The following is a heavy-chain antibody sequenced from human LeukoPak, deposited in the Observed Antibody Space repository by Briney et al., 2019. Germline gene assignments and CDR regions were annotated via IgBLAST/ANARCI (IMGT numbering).Heavy chain of an antibody. CDR1: GFTFSSLW. CDR3: ARISRGEPPTF. D-gene: IGHD1-14*01. J-gene: IGHJ4*02. Sequence: GALRLSCAASGFTFSSLWMGWLRQAPGKGQEWVANIKPDGSDTYYVDSVKDRFTISRDNAKNSLYLQMNSLRVEDTAIYYCARISRGEPPTFWGQGTLVIVSS. V-gene: IGHV3-7*03. CDR2: IKPDGSDT.